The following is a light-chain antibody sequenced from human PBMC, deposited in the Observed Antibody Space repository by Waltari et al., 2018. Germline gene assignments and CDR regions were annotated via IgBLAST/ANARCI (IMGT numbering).Light chain of an antibody. V-gene: IGKV3-15*01. CDR1: QSVSSN. Sequence: EIVMTQSPATLSVSPGERATLSCRASQSVSSNLAWYQQKPGQAPRLLIYGPSTRATGIPDRFSGSGSGTEFTLTISSLQSEDFAVYYCQQYNNWPPYTFGQGTKLEIK. CDR3: QQYNNWPPYT. CDR2: GPS. J-gene: IGKJ2*01.